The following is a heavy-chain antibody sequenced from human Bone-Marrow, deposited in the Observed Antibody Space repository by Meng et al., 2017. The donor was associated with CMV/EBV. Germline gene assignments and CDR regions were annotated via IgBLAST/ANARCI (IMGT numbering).Heavy chain of an antibody. J-gene: IGHJ4*02. CDR3: ARDNPQLPQWYYFDY. CDR2: ISAYNGNT. D-gene: IGHD2-2*01. CDR1: GYTFSTYG. Sequence: ASVKVSCKASGYTFSTYGISWVRQAPGQGLEWMGWISAYNGNTKYAQKFQGRVTITADKSTSTAYMELSSLRSEDTAVYYCARDNPQLPQWYYFDYCGQGTLVTVSS. V-gene: IGHV1-18*01.